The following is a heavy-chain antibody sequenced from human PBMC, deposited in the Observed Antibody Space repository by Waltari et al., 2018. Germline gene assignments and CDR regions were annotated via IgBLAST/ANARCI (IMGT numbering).Heavy chain of an antibody. CDR3: AREDQQLVSDY. J-gene: IGHJ4*02. Sequence: QVQLQESGPGLVKPSETLSLTCTVSGGSISSYYWSWIRQPPGKGLEWIGYIYYSGSTNYNPSLKSRVTISVDTSKNQFSLKLSSVTAADTAVYYCAREDQQLVSDYWGQGTLVTVSS. V-gene: IGHV4-59*01. CDR2: IYYSGST. D-gene: IGHD6-6*01. CDR1: GGSISSYY.